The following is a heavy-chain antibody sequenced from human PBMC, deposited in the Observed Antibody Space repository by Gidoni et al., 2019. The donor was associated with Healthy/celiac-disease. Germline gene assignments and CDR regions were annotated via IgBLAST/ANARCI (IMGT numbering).Heavy chain of an antibody. J-gene: IGHJ6*02. Sequence: VQLVPSVAEGEKPRASLKVSFKDSGYTLTSYVISWVRQAPGHGLEWMGWISAYNGNTNYAQKLQGRVTMTTDTSTSTAYMELRSLRSDDTAVYYCAREGFYCSGGSCYGMDVWGQGTTVTVSS. CDR3: AREGFYCSGGSCYGMDV. V-gene: IGHV1-18*01. D-gene: IGHD2-15*01. CDR1: GYTLTSYV. CDR2: ISAYNGNT.